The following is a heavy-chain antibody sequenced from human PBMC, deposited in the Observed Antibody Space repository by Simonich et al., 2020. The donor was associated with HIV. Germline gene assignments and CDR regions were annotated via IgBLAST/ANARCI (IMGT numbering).Heavy chain of an antibody. D-gene: IGHD3-22*01. CDR2: IYYSGST. CDR3: ARHLSEITMIVGCAFDI. Sequence: EGIGYIYYSGSTNYNPSLKIQVTISVDTSKNQFSLKLSSVTATDTALYYCARHLSEITMIVGCAFDIWGQGTMVTVSS. V-gene: IGHV4-59*08. J-gene: IGHJ3*02.